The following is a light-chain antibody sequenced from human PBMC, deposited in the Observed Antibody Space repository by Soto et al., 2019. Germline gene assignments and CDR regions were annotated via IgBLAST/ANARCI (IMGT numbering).Light chain of an antibody. V-gene: IGKV3-15*01. J-gene: IGKJ5*01. CDR3: QQYNNWPPIT. CDR2: GAS. CDR1: QSVSSN. Sequence: EMVLPQSSPNLSVSLFASMSRXGQASQSVSSNLAWYQQKPGQAPRLLIYGASTRATGIPARFSGSGSGTEFTLTISSLQSEDFAVYYCQQYNNWPPITFGQGTRLEIK.